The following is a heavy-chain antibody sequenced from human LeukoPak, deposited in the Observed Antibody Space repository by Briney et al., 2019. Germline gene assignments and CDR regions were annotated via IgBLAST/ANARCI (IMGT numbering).Heavy chain of an antibody. V-gene: IGHV1-18*01. Sequence: ASVTVSCKASGYSFTSNVISWVRQAPGQGLEWMGWISAYNGNTNYAQKLQGRVTMTTDTSTSTAYMELRSLRSDDTAVYYCARFGLGKHIEVAGTPFDMWGEGTMVTVSS. CDR2: ISAYNGNT. CDR1: GYSFTSNV. CDR3: ARFGLGKHIEVAGTPFDM. J-gene: IGHJ3*02. D-gene: IGHD6-19*01.